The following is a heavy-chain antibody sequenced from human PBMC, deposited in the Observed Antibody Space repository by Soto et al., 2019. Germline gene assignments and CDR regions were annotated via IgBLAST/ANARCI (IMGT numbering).Heavy chain of an antibody. CDR2: IIPMFGTA. CDR3: ASGIQLWLRRINTGYSG. Sequence: QVQLVQSGAEVKKPESSVKVSCKAPGGTFSTYAISWVRQAPGQGLEWMGGIIPMFGTANYAQRFQDRVTITADESTNTGYMELSSLRSEDTAVYLCASGIQLWLRRINTGYSGWGQGTLVTVSS. D-gene: IGHD5-18*01. V-gene: IGHV1-69*12. CDR1: GGTFSTYA. J-gene: IGHJ4*02.